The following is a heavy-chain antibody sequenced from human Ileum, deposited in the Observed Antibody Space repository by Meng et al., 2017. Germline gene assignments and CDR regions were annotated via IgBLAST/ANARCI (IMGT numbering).Heavy chain of an antibody. V-gene: IGHV3-23*01. D-gene: IGHD4-23*01. CDR1: GFSFSNFA. J-gene: IGHJ4*02. CDR2: ISKNKDGI. Sequence: GGSLRLSCAASGFSFSNFAMGWVRQAPGKGLEWVPAISKNKDGIYYANSVKGRFTISGDNSKNTVFLQMVSLRAEDTAIYYCAKLLGSGGKEEASFDSWGQGTLVTVSS. CDR3: AKLLGSGGKEEASFDS.